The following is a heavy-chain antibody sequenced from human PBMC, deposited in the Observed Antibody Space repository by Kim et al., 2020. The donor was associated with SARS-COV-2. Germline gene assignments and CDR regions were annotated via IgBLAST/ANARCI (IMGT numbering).Heavy chain of an antibody. J-gene: IGHJ5*01. CDR2: ISFTAGKT. D-gene: IGHD3-16*01. Sequence: GGSLRLSCAVSGFTFPNNAMAWVRQPPGKGLEWVSTISFTAGKTFYADSMKGRFTFSSDNSNNMRYLQMSSLRADDTAVYYCARDPLTGWLDSWGRGTLVTVSS. CDR1: GFTFPNNA. V-gene: IGHV3-23*01. CDR3: ARDPLTGWLDS.